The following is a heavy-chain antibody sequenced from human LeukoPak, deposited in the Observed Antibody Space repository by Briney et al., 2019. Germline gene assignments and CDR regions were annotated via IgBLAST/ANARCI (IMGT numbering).Heavy chain of an antibody. CDR2: ITDSGDST. V-gene: IGHV3-23*01. Sequence: GGSLRLSCAASGFTFNSYWMVWFRQAPGKGLEWVSTITDSGDSTYYADSVRGRFTISRDNSKNTQFLEMNSLRADDTAVYYCAKRALIWGPMYYFDYWGRGTLVTVSS. CDR1: GFTFNSYW. J-gene: IGHJ4*02. CDR3: AKRALIWGPMYYFDY. D-gene: IGHD3-16*01.